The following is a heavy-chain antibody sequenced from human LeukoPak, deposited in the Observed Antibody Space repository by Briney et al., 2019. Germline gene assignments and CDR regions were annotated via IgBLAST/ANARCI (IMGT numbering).Heavy chain of an antibody. CDR2: ISYDGSNK. CDR3: AKAFMVTTFNFDY. J-gene: IGHJ4*02. D-gene: IGHD4-17*01. Sequence: QVQLVESGGGVVQPGRSLRLSCAASGFTFSSYGMHWVRQAPGKGLEWVAVISYDGSNKYYADSVKGLFTISRDNSKNTLYLQMNSLRAEDTAVYYCAKAFMVTTFNFDYWGQGTLVTVSS. V-gene: IGHV3-30*18. CDR1: GFTFSSYG.